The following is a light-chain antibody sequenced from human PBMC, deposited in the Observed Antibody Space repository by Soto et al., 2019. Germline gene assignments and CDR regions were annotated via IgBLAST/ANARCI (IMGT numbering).Light chain of an antibody. V-gene: IGKV3-20*01. CDR2: AAS. CDR1: QSVSSSY. Sequence: IVLTQSLGTLSLSLGERATLSCRASQSVSSSYLAWYQQKPGQAPRLLIYAASSRATGIPDRFSGSGSGTDFTLTISRLEPEDFAVYYCQQYGTSPEWTFGQGTKVGIK. J-gene: IGKJ1*01. CDR3: QQYGTSPEWT.